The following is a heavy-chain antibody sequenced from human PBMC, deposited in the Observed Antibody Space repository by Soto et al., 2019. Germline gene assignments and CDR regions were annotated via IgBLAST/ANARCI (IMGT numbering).Heavy chain of an antibody. J-gene: IGHJ6*02. CDR1: GGSFSGYY. D-gene: IGHD3-10*01. Sequence: SLTCAVYGGSFSGYYWSWIRQPPGKGLEWIGEINHSGSTNYNPSLKSRVTISVDTSKNQFSLKLSSVTAADTAVYYCARGPLRYYGSGSYWYYYYGMDVWGQGTTVTVSS. V-gene: IGHV4-34*01. CDR3: ARGPLRYYGSGSYWYYYYGMDV. CDR2: INHSGST.